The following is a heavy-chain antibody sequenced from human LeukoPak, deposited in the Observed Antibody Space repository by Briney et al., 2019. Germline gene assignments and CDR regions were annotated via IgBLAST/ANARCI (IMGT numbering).Heavy chain of an antibody. CDR3: ARDMVVATRYHDY. Sequence: ASVKVSCKASGYNFSTYDIRWVRQAPGQGLEWMGWISAYNGDTNYAQKVQGRLTMTTDTSTSTAYMELRSLRSDDSAVYYCARDMVVATRYHDYLGQGTLVTVSS. CDR1: GYNFSTYD. J-gene: IGHJ4*02. V-gene: IGHV1-18*01. D-gene: IGHD2-15*01. CDR2: ISAYNGDT.